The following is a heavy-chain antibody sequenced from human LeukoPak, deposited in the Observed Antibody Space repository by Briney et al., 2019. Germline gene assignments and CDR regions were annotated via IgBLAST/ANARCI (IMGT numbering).Heavy chain of an antibody. V-gene: IGHV4-28*01. Sequence: SETLSLTCAVSGYSITSSSWWGWIRQPPGKGLEWIGYIYHSGTTYYNPSLQSRVTMSIDTSKNQFSLKLSSVTAVDTAVYYCARKENVYYYFDYWGQGTLVTVSS. CDR2: IYHSGTT. CDR3: ARKENVYYYFDY. D-gene: IGHD3-10*01. CDR1: GYSITSSSW. J-gene: IGHJ4*02.